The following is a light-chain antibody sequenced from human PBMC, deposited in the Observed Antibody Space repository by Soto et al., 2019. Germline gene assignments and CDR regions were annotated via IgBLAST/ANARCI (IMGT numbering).Light chain of an antibody. Sequence: QSVLTQPASVSGSPGQSITISCTGTIRDVGGYNYVSWHQQHPCKAPKVIITEVSNRPSGVSNRFSGSKSGNTASLTISGLQAEDEADYYCSSYISSSTFVVFGGGTKLPVL. CDR1: IRDVGGYNY. V-gene: IGLV2-14*01. CDR2: EVS. CDR3: SSYISSSTFVV. J-gene: IGLJ2*01.